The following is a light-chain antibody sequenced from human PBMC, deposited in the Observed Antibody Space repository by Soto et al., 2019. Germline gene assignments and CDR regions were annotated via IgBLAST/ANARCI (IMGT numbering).Light chain of an antibody. CDR2: DVS. Sequence: QSALTQPASVSGSPGQSITISCTGTSSDVGGYNYVSWYQQHPGKAPKLMIYDVSNRPSGVSNRFSGSKSGNTASLTISGLQAEDEADYYCSSYWVGGGTQLTVL. J-gene: IGLJ2*01. V-gene: IGLV2-14*01. CDR1: SSDVGGYNY. CDR3: SSYW.